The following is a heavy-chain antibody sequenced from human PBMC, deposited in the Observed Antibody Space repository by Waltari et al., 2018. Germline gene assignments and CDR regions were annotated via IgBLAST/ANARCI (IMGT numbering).Heavy chain of an antibody. D-gene: IGHD4-17*01. CDR1: GFTFSSYN. V-gene: IGHV3-21*05. Sequence: EVQLVESGGGVVKPGGSLRLSCAASGFTFSSYNMNWVRQAPGKGLVSCSIIIYSRSYIYYADSVKGRFTVSRDNAKNSLFLQMNSLRAEDTAVYYCARDHEYGGKADYLGQGTLVTVSS. CDR3: ARDHEYGGKADY. CDR2: IIYSRSYI. J-gene: IGHJ4*02.